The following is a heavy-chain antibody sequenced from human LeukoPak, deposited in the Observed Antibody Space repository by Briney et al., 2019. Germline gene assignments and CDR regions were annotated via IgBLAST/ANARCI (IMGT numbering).Heavy chain of an antibody. Sequence: SETLSLTCAVYGGSFSGYYWSWIRQPPGKGLEWIGEINHSGSTNYNPSLKSRVTISVDTSKNQFSLKLSSVTAADTAVYYCARARYHTEMTYFRTVYYFDYWGRGTLVTVSS. D-gene: IGHD1-14*01. CDR1: GGSFSGYY. J-gene: IGHJ4*02. CDR2: INHSGST. V-gene: IGHV4-34*01. CDR3: ARARYHTEMTYFRTVYYFDY.